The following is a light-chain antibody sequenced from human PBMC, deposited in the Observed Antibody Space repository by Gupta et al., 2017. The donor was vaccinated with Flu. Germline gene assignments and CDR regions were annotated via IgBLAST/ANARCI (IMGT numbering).Light chain of an antibody. CDR1: SSDVGGFNS. CDR3: GSYAGSNLYL. CDR2: EVT. V-gene: IGLV2-8*01. J-gene: IGLJ3*02. Sequence: SVTISCTGTSSDVGGFNSVSWYQHHPGKAPKLIMYEVTKRPSGVPDRFSGSKSGNTASLTVSGLQAEDEAYYYCGSYAGSNLYLFGGGTKVTVL.